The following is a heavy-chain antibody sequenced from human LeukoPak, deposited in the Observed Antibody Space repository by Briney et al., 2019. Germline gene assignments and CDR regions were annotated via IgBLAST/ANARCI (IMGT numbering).Heavy chain of an antibody. CDR2: IIPILGIA. CDR3: ARPGAHDAFDI. D-gene: IGHD1-26*01. J-gene: IGHJ3*02. V-gene: IGHV1-69*02. Sequence: SVKVSCKASGYTFTSYYMHWVRQAPGQGLEWVGRIIPILGIANYAQKFQGRVTITADKSTSTAYMELSSLRSEDTAVYYCARPGAHDAFDIWGQGTMVTVSS. CDR1: GYTFTSYY.